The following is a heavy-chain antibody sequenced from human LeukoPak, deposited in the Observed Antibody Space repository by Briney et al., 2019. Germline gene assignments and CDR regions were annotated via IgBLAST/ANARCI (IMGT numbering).Heavy chain of an antibody. Sequence: SETLSLTCAVYGGSFSGYYWSWIRQPPGKGLEWIGEINHRGNTNYNPSLKSRVTMSVDTSKNHFSLNLTSVTAADTAVYYCARREPPTNWFDPWGQETLVTVSS. J-gene: IGHJ5*02. CDR3: ARREPPTNWFDP. D-gene: IGHD1-26*01. V-gene: IGHV4-34*01. CDR2: INHRGNT. CDR1: GGSFSGYY.